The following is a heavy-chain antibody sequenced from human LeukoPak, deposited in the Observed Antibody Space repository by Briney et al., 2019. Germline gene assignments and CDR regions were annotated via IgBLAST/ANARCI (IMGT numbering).Heavy chain of an antibody. Sequence: GGSLRLSCAASGISVSSNYMSWVRQAPGKGLQWASVIYVDGSTYYADSVKGRITISRDNSRNTLYLQMNSLRAEDTAVYYCAKDLISIGSSSYFDIWGQGTMVTVSS. CDR3: AKDLISIGSSSYFDI. CDR1: GISVSSNY. V-gene: IGHV3-66*01. CDR2: IYVDGST. J-gene: IGHJ3*02. D-gene: IGHD6-6*01.